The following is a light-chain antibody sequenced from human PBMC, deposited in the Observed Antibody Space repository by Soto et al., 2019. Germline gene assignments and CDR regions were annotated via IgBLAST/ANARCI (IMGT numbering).Light chain of an antibody. J-gene: IGLJ2*01. Sequence: QSALTQPASVSGSPGQSITISCTGTSSDVGSYNLVSWYQHHPDKAPKLIIYEVSARPSGVSNRFSGSKSGNTASLTISGRQAEDESDYYCCSYAGSYSFWAFGGGTQLTVL. CDR3: CSYAGSYSFWA. V-gene: IGLV2-23*02. CDR1: SSDVGSYNL. CDR2: EVS.